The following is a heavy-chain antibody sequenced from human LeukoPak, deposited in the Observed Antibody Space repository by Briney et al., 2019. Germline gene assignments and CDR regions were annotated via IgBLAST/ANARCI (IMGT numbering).Heavy chain of an antibody. CDR1: GFTFSDDY. D-gene: IGHD2-2*01. V-gene: IGHV3-11*01. CDR2: ISSSGSTI. CDR3: ARRSVGYYYYMDV. J-gene: IGHJ6*03. Sequence: PGGSLRLSCAASGFTFSDDYMSWIRQAPGKGLEWVSYISSSGSTIYYADSVKGRFTISRDNAKNSLYLQMNGLRAEDTAVYYCARRSVGYYYYMDVWGKGTTVTVSS.